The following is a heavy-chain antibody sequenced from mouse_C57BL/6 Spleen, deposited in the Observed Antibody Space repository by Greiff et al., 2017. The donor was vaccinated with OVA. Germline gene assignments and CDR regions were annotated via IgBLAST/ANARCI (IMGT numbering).Heavy chain of an antibody. V-gene: IGHV1-52*01. J-gene: IGHJ2*01. CDR2: IDPSDSAT. CDR3: ARGNGFDY. CDR1: GYTFTSYW. Sequence: VQLQQPGAELVRPGSSVKLSCKASGYTFTSYWMHWVKQRPIQGLEWIGNIDPSDSATHYNQKFKDKVTLTVDKSSSTAYMQLSSLTSEDSAVYYCARGNGFDYWGQGTTLTVSS. D-gene: IGHD1-1*02.